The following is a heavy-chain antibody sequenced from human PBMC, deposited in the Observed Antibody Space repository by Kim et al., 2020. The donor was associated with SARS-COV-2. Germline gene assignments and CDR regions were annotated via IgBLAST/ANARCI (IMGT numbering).Heavy chain of an antibody. Sequence: GGSLRLSCAASGFTFSSYDMHWVRQATGKGLEWVSAIGTAGDTYYPVSVKGRFTISRENAKNSLYLQMNSLRAVDTAVYYCARQYPTTILTGSYGMDVWGQGTTVTVSS. D-gene: IGHD3-9*01. CDR2: IGTAGDT. V-gene: IGHV3-13*01. J-gene: IGHJ6*02. CDR3: ARQYPTTILTGSYGMDV. CDR1: GFTFSSYD.